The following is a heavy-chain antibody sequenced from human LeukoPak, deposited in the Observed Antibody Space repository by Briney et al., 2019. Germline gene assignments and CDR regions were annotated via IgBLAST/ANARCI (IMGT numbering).Heavy chain of an antibody. Sequence: SVKVPCKASGYTFTSYGISWVRQAPGQGLEWMGRIIPILGIANYAQKFQGRVTITADKSTSTAYMELSSLRSEDTAVYYCAALRDYGDYFFWFDPWGQGTLVTVSS. V-gene: IGHV1-69*04. J-gene: IGHJ5*02. D-gene: IGHD4-17*01. CDR1: GYTFTSYG. CDR3: AALRDYGDYFFWFDP. CDR2: IIPILGIA.